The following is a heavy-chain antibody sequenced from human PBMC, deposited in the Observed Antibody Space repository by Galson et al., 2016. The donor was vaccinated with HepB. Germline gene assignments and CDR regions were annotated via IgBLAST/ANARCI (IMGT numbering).Heavy chain of an antibody. Sequence: SLRLSCAASGFTFSSNDMHWVRQATGKGLECVSVIGSDETDIIYADSVKGRFTVSRDNAKNTLFLEMSSLRAEDTAVYYCARDQTVAGPSCIDYWGQGALVTVSS. CDR2: IGSDETDI. CDR3: ARDQTVAGPSCIDY. CDR1: GFTFSSND. D-gene: IGHD6-19*01. V-gene: IGHV3-74*01. J-gene: IGHJ4*02.